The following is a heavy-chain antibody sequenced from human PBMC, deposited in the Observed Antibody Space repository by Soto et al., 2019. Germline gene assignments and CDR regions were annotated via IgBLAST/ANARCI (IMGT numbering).Heavy chain of an antibody. CDR2: IHHSGST. Sequence: SSETLSLTCAVYGGSFSGYYWNWIRQPPGKGLEWIGEIHHSGSTKYNPSLKSRVTISVDTSKNQFSLKLSSVTAADTAVYYCASVTLDYWGQGTLVTVSS. CDR1: GGSFSGYY. V-gene: IGHV4-34*01. J-gene: IGHJ4*02. CDR3: ASVTLDY.